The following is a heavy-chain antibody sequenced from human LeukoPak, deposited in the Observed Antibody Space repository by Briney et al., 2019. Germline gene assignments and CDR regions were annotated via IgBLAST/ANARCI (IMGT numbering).Heavy chain of an antibody. D-gene: IGHD3-22*01. CDR1: GGSISSGTYY. J-gene: IGHJ4*02. CDR3: ARLRQDYYNDSSGSSSYFDY. Sequence: SETLSLTCTVSGGSISSGTYYWGWIRQPPGKGLEWIGSIYYSGSTYYNPSLKSRFTISVDTSKNQFSLKLSSVTAADTAVYYCARLRQDYYNDSSGSSSYFDYWGQGTLATVSS. V-gene: IGHV4-39*01. CDR2: IYYSGST.